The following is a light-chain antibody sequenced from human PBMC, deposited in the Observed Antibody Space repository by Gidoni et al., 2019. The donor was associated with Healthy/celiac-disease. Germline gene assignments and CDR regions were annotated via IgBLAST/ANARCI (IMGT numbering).Light chain of an antibody. J-gene: IGKJ4*01. CDR2: LGS. CDR3: MQPLQTPLT. V-gene: IGKV2-28*01. CDR1: QGLLHSNGYSY. Sequence: DIVMTQSRISLPVTPAEPASISCRASQGLLHSNGYSYFDWYLQKPGHSPQLLIYLGSNLASGVPARFSGSSSGTDFTLKTSRVEAEDVGVYYCMQPLQTPLTFGGGTKVEIK.